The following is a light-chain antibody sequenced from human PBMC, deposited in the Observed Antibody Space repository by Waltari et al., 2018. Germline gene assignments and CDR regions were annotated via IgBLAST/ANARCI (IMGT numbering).Light chain of an antibody. J-gene: IGKJ2*01. Sequence: DIQMTQSPSTLSASVGDRVTIICRASQTVHNWVAWYQQKPGAAPKLLIYKTSTLQSGVPSRFSGSGSGTEFTLTVSSLQPDDFATYYCQQYFAGSTFGQGTQLEI. V-gene: IGKV1-5*03. CDR3: QQYFAGST. CDR1: QTVHNW. CDR2: KTS.